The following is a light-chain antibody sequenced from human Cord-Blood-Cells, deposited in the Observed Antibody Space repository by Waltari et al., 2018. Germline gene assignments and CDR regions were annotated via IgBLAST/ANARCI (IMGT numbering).Light chain of an antibody. CDR1: QDISSA. CDR3: QQFNSYPYT. V-gene: IGKV1-13*02. J-gene: IGKJ2*01. Sequence: AIQLTQSPSSLSASVGDRVTITCRVSQDISSALAGYQQKPGKAPNLLSYDVSSWESGGPSRFSGSGSGTDVTLTISSLQPEDFATYYCQQFNSYPYTFGQGTKLEIK. CDR2: DVS.